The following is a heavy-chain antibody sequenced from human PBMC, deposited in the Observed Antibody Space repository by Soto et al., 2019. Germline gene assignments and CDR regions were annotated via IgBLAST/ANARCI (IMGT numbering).Heavy chain of an antibody. Sequence: QVQLQESGPGVVKPSQTLSLTCTVSGGSISSGDYYWSWIRQPPGKGLEWIGYIYYSGSTYYKPSLTSRVTIFVDTSKTQFSLKRSSVTAADTAVYYCASVYCSGGSCYWGGNWFAPWGQGTLVTVSS. J-gene: IGHJ5*02. CDR2: IYYSGST. CDR1: GGSISSGDYY. CDR3: ASVYCSGGSCYWGGNWFAP. D-gene: IGHD2-15*01. V-gene: IGHV4-30-4*01.